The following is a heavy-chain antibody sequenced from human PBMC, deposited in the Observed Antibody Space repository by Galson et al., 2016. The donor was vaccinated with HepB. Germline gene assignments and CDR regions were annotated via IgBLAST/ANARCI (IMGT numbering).Heavy chain of an antibody. V-gene: IGHV3-53*01. Sequence: SLRLSCAASGFTISSNYMSWVRQAPGKGLEWVSVIYSGGSTYYADSVKGRFTISRDNAKNSLYLQMNSLRAEDTAIYYCASERSYDTSGYYPLSFNYWGQGTLVIVSS. CDR2: IYSGGST. CDR3: ASERSYDTSGYYPLSFNY. CDR1: GFTISSNY. D-gene: IGHD3-22*01. J-gene: IGHJ4*02.